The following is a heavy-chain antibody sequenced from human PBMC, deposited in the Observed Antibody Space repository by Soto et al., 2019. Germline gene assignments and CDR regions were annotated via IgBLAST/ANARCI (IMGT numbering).Heavy chain of an antibody. CDR3: ARALFQLELHWYWFDP. D-gene: IGHD1-7*01. CDR1: GGSISSGDYY. Sequence: PSETLSLTCTVSGGSISSGDYYWSWIRQPPGKGLEWIGYIYYSGSTYYNPSLKSRVTISVDTSKNQFSLKLSSVTAADTAVYYCARALFQLELHWYWFDPWGQGTLVTVSS. J-gene: IGHJ5*02. CDR2: IYYSGST. V-gene: IGHV4-30-4*01.